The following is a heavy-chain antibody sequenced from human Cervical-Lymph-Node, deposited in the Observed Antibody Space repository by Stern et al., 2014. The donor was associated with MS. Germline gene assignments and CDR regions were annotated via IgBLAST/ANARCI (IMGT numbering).Heavy chain of an antibody. CDR1: GFTFRTYW. CDR3: ASAYRAS. V-gene: IGHV3-74*02. CDR2: INGDGTVS. Sequence: EVQLVESGGGLVQPGGSLTISCVASGFTFRTYWMHWVRQGPGKGLEWVSRINGDGTVSTYADSVRGRFTISRNNANNTMSLQLNNLRVEDAAIYYSASAYRASWGQGTLVTVST. D-gene: IGHD1-1*01. J-gene: IGHJ4*02.